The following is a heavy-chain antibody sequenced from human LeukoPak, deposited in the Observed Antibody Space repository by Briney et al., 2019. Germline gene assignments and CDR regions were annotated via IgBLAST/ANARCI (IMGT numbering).Heavy chain of an antibody. V-gene: IGHV5-51*01. J-gene: IGHJ6*02. CDR2: IYPGDSDT. D-gene: IGHD3-3*01. CDR3: ARLTYYDFWSGPSYGMDV. CDR1: GYSFTSYW. Sequence: GESLKISCKGSGYSFTSYWIGWVRQMPGKGLEWMGIIYPGDSDTRYSPSFQGQVTISADKSISTAYLQWSSLKASDTAMYYCARLTYYDFWSGPSYGMDVWGQGTTVTVSS.